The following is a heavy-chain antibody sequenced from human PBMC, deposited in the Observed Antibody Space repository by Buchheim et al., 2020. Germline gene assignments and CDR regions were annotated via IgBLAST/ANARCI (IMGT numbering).Heavy chain of an antibody. CDR2: IYHSGST. D-gene: IGHD3-16*01. CDR3: ASSNMITFGGVTHMDV. J-gene: IGHJ6*02. V-gene: IGHV4-30-2*01. CDR1: GGSISSGGYS. Sequence: QLQLQESGSGLVKPSQTLSLTCAVSGGSISSGGYSWSWIRQPPGKGLEWLGYIYHSGSTYYNPSLKSRVIITVDRSKNQFPLKLSSVTAADTAVYYCASSNMITFGGVTHMDVWGQGTT.